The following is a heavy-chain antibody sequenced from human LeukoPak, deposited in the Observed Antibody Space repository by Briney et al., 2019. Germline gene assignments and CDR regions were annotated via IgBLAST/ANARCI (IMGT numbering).Heavy chain of an antibody. D-gene: IGHD4-17*01. Sequence: GGSLRLSCAAPGFTFNNFGMHWVREAPGKGLGWVALVRYGGTDKYYADSVKGRFTISRDNSKNMVYLQMNSLRVEDTAVYYCAKDRDDYGDDCWGQGILVTVST. J-gene: IGHJ4*02. CDR1: GFTFNNFG. CDR2: VRYGGTDK. V-gene: IGHV3-30*02. CDR3: AKDRDDYGDDC.